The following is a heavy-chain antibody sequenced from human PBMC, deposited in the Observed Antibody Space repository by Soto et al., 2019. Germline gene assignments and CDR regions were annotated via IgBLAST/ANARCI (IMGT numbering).Heavy chain of an antibody. D-gene: IGHD3-22*01. J-gene: IGHJ3*02. CDR2: IIPHSGAT. CDR3: ARTLTDYYDSSRYTAAFDI. Sequence: ASVKVSCKASGYTFTGYYIHRVRQAPGQGLEWMGWIIPHSGATSYAPNFQGWVTFTRDTSIKTAYMELSRLRSDDTAMYYCARTLTDYYDSSRYTAAFDIWGQGTMVTVSS. V-gene: IGHV1-2*04. CDR1: GYTFTGYY.